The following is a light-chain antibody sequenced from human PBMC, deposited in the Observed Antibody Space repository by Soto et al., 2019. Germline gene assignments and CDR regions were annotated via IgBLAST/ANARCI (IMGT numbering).Light chain of an antibody. V-gene: IGKV3-15*01. Sequence: EIVMTQSPATVSVSPGERATLSCRASQSVSDKLAWYQQKPGQAPRLLIYHASARATGIPARFSGSGSGTEFTLTISGLQSEDFALYYCQQYNNWSPWTFGQGTKVEIK. CDR2: HAS. J-gene: IGKJ1*01. CDR3: QQYNNWSPWT. CDR1: QSVSDK.